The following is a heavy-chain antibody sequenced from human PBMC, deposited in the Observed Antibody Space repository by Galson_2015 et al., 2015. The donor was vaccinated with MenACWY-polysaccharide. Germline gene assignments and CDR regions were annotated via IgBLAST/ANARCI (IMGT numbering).Heavy chain of an antibody. Sequence: SLRLSCAASGFSFSDYHMNWVCQAPGKGLEWVTIISSSASYIYYADSVKGRFTISRDNAKNSLYLQMNSLRAEDTAIYYCARDTGGSDYWGQGTLVTVSS. J-gene: IGHJ4*02. D-gene: IGHD3-16*01. CDR2: ISSSASYI. CDR3: ARDTGGSDY. V-gene: IGHV3-21*01. CDR1: GFSFSDYH.